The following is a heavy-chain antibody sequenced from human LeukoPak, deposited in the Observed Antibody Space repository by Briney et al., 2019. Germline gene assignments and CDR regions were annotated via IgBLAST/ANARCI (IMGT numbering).Heavy chain of an antibody. CDR1: GFTVSSNS. CDR2: ISGSGGST. V-gene: IGHV3-23*01. J-gene: IGHJ5*02. Sequence: PGGSLRLSCTVSGFTVSSNSMSWVRQAPGKGLEWVSGISGSGGSTYYADSVKGRFTISRDNSKNTLYLQMISLRAEDTAVYYCAKARRIQLWLSWGQGTLVTVSS. CDR3: AKARRIQLWLS. D-gene: IGHD5-18*01.